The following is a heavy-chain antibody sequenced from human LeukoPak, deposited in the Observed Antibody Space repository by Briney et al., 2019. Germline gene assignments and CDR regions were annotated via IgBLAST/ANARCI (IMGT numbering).Heavy chain of an antibody. CDR1: GYTFTNYY. CDR3: ARGVNSQGTAMVLFDS. CDR2: TDPIGGST. Sequence: ASVKVPCKASGYTFTNYYIHWVRQAPGQGLEWMGITDPIGGSTNYAQKFQGRVTMTRDTSTSTVYMELSSLGSEDSAVYYCARGVNSQGTAMVLFDSWGQGSLVTVSA. J-gene: IGHJ4*02. V-gene: IGHV1-46*01. D-gene: IGHD5-18*01.